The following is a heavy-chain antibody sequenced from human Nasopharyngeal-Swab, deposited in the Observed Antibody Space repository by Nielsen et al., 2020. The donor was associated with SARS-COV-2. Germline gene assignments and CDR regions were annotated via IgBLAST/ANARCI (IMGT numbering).Heavy chain of an antibody. V-gene: IGHV3-74*01. CDR3: TRDGGFREGDY. CDR2: INGDGSST. J-gene: IGHJ4*02. Sequence: GESLKISCAASGFTFSGHLMYWVRQAPGKGLVWVSRINGDGSSTDYAASVKGRFTVSRDNAKNTLYLQMNSLRADDTAVYYCTRDGGFREGDYWGQGTLVTVSS. CDR1: GFTFSGHL. D-gene: IGHD3-10*01.